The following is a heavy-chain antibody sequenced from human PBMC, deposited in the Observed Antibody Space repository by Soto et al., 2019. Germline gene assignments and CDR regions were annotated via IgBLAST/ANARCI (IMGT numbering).Heavy chain of an antibody. Sequence: PGGSLRLSCAASGFTFSSYEMNWVRLAPGKGLEWVSYISSSGSTIFYADSVKGRFTISRDNAKNSLYLQMNSLRAEDTAVYYCARDDGLGLAPYYGMDVWGQGTTVTVSS. D-gene: IGHD3-10*01. CDR2: ISSSGSTI. J-gene: IGHJ6*02. CDR1: GFTFSSYE. V-gene: IGHV3-48*03. CDR3: ARDDGLGLAPYYGMDV.